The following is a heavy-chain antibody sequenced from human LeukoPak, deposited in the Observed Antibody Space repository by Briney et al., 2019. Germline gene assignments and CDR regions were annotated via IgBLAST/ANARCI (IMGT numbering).Heavy chain of an antibody. J-gene: IGHJ4*02. V-gene: IGHV3-48*04. CDR3: ARRVMNDY. CDR2: ISSSSSAI. CDR1: RFTFSNYT. Sequence: PGESLRLSCAASRFTFSNYTMNWVRQAPGKGLEWVAFISSSSSAIYYADSVKGRFTISRDNAKKSLFLQMNSLRVEDTAVYYCARRVMNDYWGQGTLVIVSS.